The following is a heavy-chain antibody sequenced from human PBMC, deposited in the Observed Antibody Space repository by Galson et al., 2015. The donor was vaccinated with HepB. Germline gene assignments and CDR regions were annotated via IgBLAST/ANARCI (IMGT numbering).Heavy chain of an antibody. CDR2: ISGSGGST. V-gene: IGHV3-23*01. CDR3: AKDRNARGRLRYFDWLLDWFDP. D-gene: IGHD3-9*01. CDR1: GFTFSSYA. J-gene: IGHJ5*02. Sequence: SLRLSCAASGFTFSSYAMSWVRQAPGKGLEWVSAISGSGGSTYYADSVKGRFTISRDNSKNTLYLQMNSLRAEDTAVYYCAKDRNARGRLRYFDWLLDWFDPWGQGTLVTVSS.